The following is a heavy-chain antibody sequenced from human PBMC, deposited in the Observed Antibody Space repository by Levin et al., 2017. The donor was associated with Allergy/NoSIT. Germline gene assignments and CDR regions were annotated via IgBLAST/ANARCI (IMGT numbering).Heavy chain of an antibody. D-gene: IGHD5-12*01. CDR2: ISGSGGST. V-gene: IGHV3-23*01. J-gene: IGHJ5*02. CDR1: GFTFSSYA. CDR3: AKDRTGIESNDP. Sequence: SCAASGFTFSSYAMSWVRQAPGKGLEWVSAISGSGGSTYYADSVKGRFTISRDNSKNTLYLQMNSLRAEDTAVYYCAKDRTGIESNDPWGQGTLVTVSS.